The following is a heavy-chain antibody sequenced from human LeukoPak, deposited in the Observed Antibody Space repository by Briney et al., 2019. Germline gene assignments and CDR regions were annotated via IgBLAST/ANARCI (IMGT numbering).Heavy chain of an antibody. V-gene: IGHV4-34*01. J-gene: IGHJ4*02. D-gene: IGHD3-22*01. CDR1: GGSFSGYY. CDR2: INHSGST. Sequence: SETLPLTCAVYGGSFSGYYWSWIRQPPGKGLEWIGEINHSGSTNYNPSLKSRVTISVDTSKNQFSLKLSSVTAADTAVYYCASYLGYYDSSSGIDYWGQGTLVTVSS. CDR3: ASYLGYYDSSSGIDY.